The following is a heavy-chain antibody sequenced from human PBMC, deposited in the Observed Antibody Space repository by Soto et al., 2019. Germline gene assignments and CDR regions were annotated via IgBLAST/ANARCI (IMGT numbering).Heavy chain of an antibody. D-gene: IGHD3-16*01. CDR2: LSSSSSTI. CDR1: GFTFSRYS. J-gene: IGHJ6*02. Sequence: EVQLVESGGGLAQPGGSLRLSCVASGFTFSRYSMNWVRQAPGKGLAWVSYLSSSSSTIYYADSVKGLFTISRDNAKNSLYLQMNSLRDEDTAVYYCARATGGGQTYYYYARDVWGQGTTVTVSS. CDR3: ARATGGGQTYYYYARDV. V-gene: IGHV3-48*02.